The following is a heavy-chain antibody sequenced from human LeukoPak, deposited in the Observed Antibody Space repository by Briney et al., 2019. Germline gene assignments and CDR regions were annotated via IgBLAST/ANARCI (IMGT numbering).Heavy chain of an antibody. CDR3: ARDSGSWGYYYYYGMDV. CDR2: ISAYNGNT. J-gene: IGHJ6*02. V-gene: IGHV1-18*01. CDR1: GYTFTSYG. Sequence: ASVKVSCKASGYTFTSYGISWVRQAPGRGLEWMGWISAYNGNTNYAQKLQGRVTMTTDTSTSTAYMELRSLRSDDTAVYYCARDSGSWGYYYYYGMDVWGQGTTVTVSS. D-gene: IGHD6-13*01.